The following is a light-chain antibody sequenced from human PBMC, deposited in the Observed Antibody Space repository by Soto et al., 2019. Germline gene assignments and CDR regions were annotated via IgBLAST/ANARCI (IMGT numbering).Light chain of an antibody. CDR2: EVS. V-gene: IGLV2-14*03. J-gene: IGLJ2*01. Sequence: QSALSQPASVSGSPGQSITISCTGTGSDVGGYNFVSWYQQHPGKAPKLLIYEVSNRPSGVSNRFSGSKFASTAALTISGLQAEDEADYYCASYTTFSTLVFGEGTQLTVL. CDR3: ASYTTFSTLV. CDR1: GSDVGGYNF.